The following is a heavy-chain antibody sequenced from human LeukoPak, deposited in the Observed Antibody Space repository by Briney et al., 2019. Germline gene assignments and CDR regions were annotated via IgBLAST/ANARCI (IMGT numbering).Heavy chain of an antibody. J-gene: IGHJ4*02. CDR2: THHSGET. CDR3: ARDPPEDRWNSFDY. CDR1: GSSVSGYY. Sequence: SETLSLTCIVSGSSVSGYYWNWIRQSPGRGLEWIGYTHHSGETKYNPSLQSRVTRSVDSSRNHFYLNLLFLTAADTAIYFCARDPPEDRWNSFDYWAREPWSPSPQ. V-gene: IGHV4-59*02. D-gene: IGHD2-15*01.